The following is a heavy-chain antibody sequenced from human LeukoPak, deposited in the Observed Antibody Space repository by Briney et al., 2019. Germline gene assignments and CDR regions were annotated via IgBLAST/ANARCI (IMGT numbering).Heavy chain of an antibody. J-gene: IGHJ4*01. CDR1: GFNFIDYS. D-gene: IGHD5-12*01. CDR2: TGISSGNT. Sequence: GGSLRLSCAASGFNFIDYSMNWVRQAPGKGLEWISYTGISSGNTKYADSVKGRFTISRDKARNSLYLQMNSLRVEDTAMYYCARDHRYAFDNWGHGTLVTVSS. CDR3: ARDHRYAFDN. V-gene: IGHV3-48*01.